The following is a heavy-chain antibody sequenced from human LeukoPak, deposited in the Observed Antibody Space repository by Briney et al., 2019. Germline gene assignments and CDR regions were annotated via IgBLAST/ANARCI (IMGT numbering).Heavy chain of an antibody. CDR3: AGDSSGYYDFDC. D-gene: IGHD3-22*01. CDR2: VYYRGST. V-gene: IGHV4-39*07. CDR1: GGSVCSTTYY. J-gene: IGHJ4*02. Sequence: SETLSLICNVSGGSVCSTTYYWGWVRQPPGMGLEGIGRVYYRGSTFYNPSLKGRAPISVDAYKNQVSLRLNSVTAADTAVYYCAGDSSGYYDFDCWGQGTLATVSS.